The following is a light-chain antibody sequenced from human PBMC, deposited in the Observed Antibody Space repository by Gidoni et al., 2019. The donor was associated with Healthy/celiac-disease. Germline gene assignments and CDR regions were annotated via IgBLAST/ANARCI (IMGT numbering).Light chain of an antibody. J-gene: IGKJ4*01. CDR1: QDIINY. Sequence: DIQITQSPSSLSASVGDRVTITCQASQDIINYLNWYQQKPGKAPTLRIYDASNLETGVPSRFSGSGSVTDFTFTISSLQPADIATYYCQQYDNLPLTFGGGTKVEIK. CDR2: DAS. V-gene: IGKV1-33*01. CDR3: QQYDNLPLT.